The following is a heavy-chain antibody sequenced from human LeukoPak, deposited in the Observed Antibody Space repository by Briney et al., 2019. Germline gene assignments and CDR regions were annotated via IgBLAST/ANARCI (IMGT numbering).Heavy chain of an antibody. V-gene: IGHV1-8*03. CDR1: GYTFTSYD. J-gene: IGHJ5*02. D-gene: IGHD3-22*01. CDR2: MNPNSGNT. Sequence: GASVKVSCKASGYTFTSYDINWVRQATGQGLEWMGWMNPNSGNTGYAQKFQGRVTTTRNTSISTAYMELSSLRSEDTAVYYCARARLTTLGWFDPWGQGTLVTVSS. CDR3: ARARLTTLGWFDP.